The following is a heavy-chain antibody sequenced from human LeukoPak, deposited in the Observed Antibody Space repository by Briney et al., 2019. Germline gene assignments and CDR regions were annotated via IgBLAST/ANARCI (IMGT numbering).Heavy chain of an antibody. J-gene: IGHJ4*02. CDR2: ISGSGDTS. CDR1: GFTLSTYA. V-gene: IGHV3-23*01. CDR3: AKLASDYVWGTYRPFDF. D-gene: IGHD3-16*02. Sequence: GGSLRLSCEASGFTLSTYAMSWVRQAPGKGLEWVSGISGSGDTSYYADSVKGRLTISRDNSKNTLYLQMNSLRAEDTAVYYCAKLASDYVWGTYRPFDFWGQGTLVTVSS.